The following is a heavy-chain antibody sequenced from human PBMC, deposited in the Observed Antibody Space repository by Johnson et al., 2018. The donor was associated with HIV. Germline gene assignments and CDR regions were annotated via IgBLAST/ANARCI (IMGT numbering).Heavy chain of an antibody. CDR3: ARLTWDQNRGWDAFDI. CDR1: GFTVSSNY. CDR2: IYSGGST. D-gene: IGHD1-26*01. V-gene: IGHV3-66*02. J-gene: IGHJ3*02. Sequence: MLLVESGGGLVQPGGSLRLSCAASGFTVSSNYMSWVRQAPGKGLEWVSVIYSGGSTYYADSMKCRFTISRDNSKNTLYLQMNSLRAEDTAVYYCARLTWDQNRGWDAFDIWGQGTMVTVSS.